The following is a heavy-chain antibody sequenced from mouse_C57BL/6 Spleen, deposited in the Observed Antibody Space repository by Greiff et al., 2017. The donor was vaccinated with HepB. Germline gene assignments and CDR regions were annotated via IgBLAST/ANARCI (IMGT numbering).Heavy chain of an antibody. D-gene: IGHD1-1*01. CDR2: IDPENGDT. J-gene: IGHJ4*01. CDR1: GFNIKDDY. Sequence: VQLQQSGAELVRPGASVKLSCTASGFNIKDDYMHWVKQRPEQGLEWIGWIDPENGDTEYASKFQGKATITADTSSNTAYLQLSSLTSEDTAVYYCTTVTTVVATNDYYAMDYWGQGTSVTVSS. V-gene: IGHV14-4*01. CDR3: TTVTTVVATNDYYAMDY.